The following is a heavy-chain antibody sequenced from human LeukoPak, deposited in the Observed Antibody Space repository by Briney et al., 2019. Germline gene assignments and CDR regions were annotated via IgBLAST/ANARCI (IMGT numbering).Heavy chain of an antibody. Sequence: SETLSLTCTVSGGSISSGSYYWSWIRQPAGTGLEWIGRIYTSGSTNYNPSLKSRVTISVDTSKNQFSLKLSSVTAADTAVYYCARGRGGITGTTHFDYWGQGTLVTVSS. V-gene: IGHV4-61*02. J-gene: IGHJ4*02. CDR3: ARGRGGITGTTHFDY. CDR2: IYTSGST. D-gene: IGHD1-7*01. CDR1: GGSISSGSYY.